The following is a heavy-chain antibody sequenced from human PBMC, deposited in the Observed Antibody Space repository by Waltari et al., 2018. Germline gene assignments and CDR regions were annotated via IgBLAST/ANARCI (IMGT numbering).Heavy chain of an antibody. V-gene: IGHV3-30*02. CDR2: IRYDGSNK. CDR3: AKVRYSSSSGY. Sequence: QVQLVESGGGVVQPGGSLRLSCAASGFPFSSYGMHWVRQAPGKGLEWVAFIRYDGSNKYYADSVKGRFTISRDNSKNTLYLQMNSLRAEDTAVYYCAKVRYSSSSGYWGQGTLVTVSS. D-gene: IGHD6-6*01. CDR1: GFPFSSYG. J-gene: IGHJ4*02.